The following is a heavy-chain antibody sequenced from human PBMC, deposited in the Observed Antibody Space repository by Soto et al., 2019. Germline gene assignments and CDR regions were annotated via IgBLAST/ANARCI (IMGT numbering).Heavy chain of an antibody. CDR3: ARLVRPVDIVATMERSMDV. V-gene: IGHV1-46*01. D-gene: IGHD5-12*01. CDR2: INPSGGST. CDR1: GYTFTSYY. Sequence: GASVKVSCKASGYTFTSYYMHWVRQAPGQGLEWMGIINPSGGSTSYAQKFQGRVTMTRDTSTSTVYMELSSLRSEDTAVYYCARLVRPVDIVATMERSMDVWGQGTTVTVSS. J-gene: IGHJ6*02.